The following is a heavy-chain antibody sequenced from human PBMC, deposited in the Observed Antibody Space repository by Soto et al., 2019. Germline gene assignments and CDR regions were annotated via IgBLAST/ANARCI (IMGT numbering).Heavy chain of an antibody. CDR3: AKDTYYYSSSGYYVFDS. J-gene: IGHJ4*02. CDR1: GGTFSSYA. V-gene: IGHV1-69*13. CDR2: IIPIFGTA. D-gene: IGHD3-22*01. Sequence: SVKVSCKASGGTFSSYAISWVRQAPGQGLEWMGGIIPIFGTANYAQKFQGRVTITADESTSTAYMELSSLRAEDTAVYYCAKDTYYYSSSGYYVFDSWGQGTLVTVSS.